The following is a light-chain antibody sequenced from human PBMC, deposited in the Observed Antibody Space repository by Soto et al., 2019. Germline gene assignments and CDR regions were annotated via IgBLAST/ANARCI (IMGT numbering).Light chain of an antibody. V-gene: IGKV3-15*01. J-gene: IGKJ1*01. CDR2: GAS. CDR1: QSVSSN. CDR3: QQYNNWPPGRT. Sequence: ERVKTQSPATLSVSPGERATLSCRASQSVSSNLAWYQQKPGQAPRLLIYGASTRATGIPARFSGSGSGTEFTLTISSLQSEDFAVYYCQQYNNWPPGRTFGQGTKVDIK.